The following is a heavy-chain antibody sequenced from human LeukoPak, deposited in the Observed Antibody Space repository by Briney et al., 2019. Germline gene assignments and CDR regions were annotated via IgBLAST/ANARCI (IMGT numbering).Heavy chain of an antibody. CDR1: GYTFTSYD. Sequence: ASVKVSCKASGYTFTSYDINWVRQATGQGLEWVGWMNLNSGNTVYAQKFQGRVTMTRDTSISTAYMELSSLRSEDTAVYYCARNLNGLDPWGQGTLVTVSS. J-gene: IGHJ5*02. CDR2: MNLNSGNT. V-gene: IGHV1-8*01. D-gene: IGHD3-9*01. CDR3: ARNLNGLDP.